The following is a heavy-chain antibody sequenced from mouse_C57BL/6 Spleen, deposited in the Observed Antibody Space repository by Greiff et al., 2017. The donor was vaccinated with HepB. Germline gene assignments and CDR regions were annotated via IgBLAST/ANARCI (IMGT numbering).Heavy chain of an antibody. V-gene: IGHV1-61*01. CDR3: ARGDYYGSSHWYFDV. CDR2: IYPSDSET. J-gene: IGHJ1*03. CDR1: GYTFTSYW. Sequence: VKLQQPGAELVRPGSSVKLSCKASGYTFTSYWMDWVKQRPGQGLEWIGNIYPSDSETHYNQKFKDKATLTVDKSSSTAYMQLSSLTSEDSAVYYCARGDYYGSSHWYFDVWGTGTTVTVSS. D-gene: IGHD1-1*01.